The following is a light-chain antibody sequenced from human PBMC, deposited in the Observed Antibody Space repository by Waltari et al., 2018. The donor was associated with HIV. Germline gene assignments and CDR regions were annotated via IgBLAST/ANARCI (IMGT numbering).Light chain of an antibody. J-gene: IGLJ3*02. CDR3: VLFMGNGIWV. V-gene: IGLV8-61*01. CDR2: STS. CDR1: SGSVSTSYY. Sequence: QTVVTQEPSFSVSPGGTVTLTCGLSSGSVSTSYYPSWYQQTPGQAPPTLIYSTSTRSSGVPDRFSCSILGNKAALTITGAQADDESDYYCVLFMGNGIWVFGGGTKLTVL.